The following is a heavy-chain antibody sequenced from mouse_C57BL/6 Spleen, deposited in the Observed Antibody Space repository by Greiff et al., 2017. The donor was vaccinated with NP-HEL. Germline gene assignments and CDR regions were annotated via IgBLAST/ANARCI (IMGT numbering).Heavy chain of an antibody. D-gene: IGHD2-4*01. CDR1: GFTFSSYG. CDR2: ISSGGSYT. CDR3: ARGYYDYDTLAY. Sequence: EVHLVESGEDLVKPGGSLKLSCAASGFTFSSYGMSWVRQTPDKRLEWVATISSGGSYTYYPDSVKGRFTISRDNAKNTLYLQMSSLKSEDTAMYYCARGYYDYDTLAYWGQGTLVTVSA. V-gene: IGHV5-6*01. J-gene: IGHJ3*01.